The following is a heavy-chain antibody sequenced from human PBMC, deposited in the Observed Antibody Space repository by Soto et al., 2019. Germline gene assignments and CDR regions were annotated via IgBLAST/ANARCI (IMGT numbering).Heavy chain of an antibody. Sequence: QVQLVQSGAEVKEPGASVKISCKASGYTFTTYHIHWVRQAPGQGLDWMGMIDPIGGNTGYARKYQDRVPMTRDTSTGTPYIEVNSLRFDDTAMYFCVRGYCTSSASCEGDFQHWGQGTLVTVSS. V-gene: IGHV1-46*01. CDR2: IDPIGGNT. J-gene: IGHJ1*01. CDR3: VRGYCTSSASCEGDFQH. D-gene: IGHD2-2*01. CDR1: GYTFTTYH.